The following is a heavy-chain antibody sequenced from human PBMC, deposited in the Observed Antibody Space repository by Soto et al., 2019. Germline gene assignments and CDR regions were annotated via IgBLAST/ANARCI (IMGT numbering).Heavy chain of an antibody. CDR1: GYTFTSYY. CDR3: ARDPIYYDFWSGSDGAFDI. J-gene: IGHJ3*02. CDR2: INPSGGST. D-gene: IGHD3-3*01. V-gene: IGHV1-46*01. Sequence: ASVKVSCKASGYTFTSYYMHWVRQAPGQGLEWMGIINPSGGSTSYAQKFQGRVTMTRDTSTSTVYMELSSLRSEDTAVYYCARDPIYYDFWSGSDGAFDIWGQGXMVTVSS.